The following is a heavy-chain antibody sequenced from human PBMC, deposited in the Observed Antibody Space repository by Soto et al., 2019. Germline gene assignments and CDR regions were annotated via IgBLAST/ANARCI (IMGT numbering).Heavy chain of an antibody. D-gene: IGHD3-3*01. CDR1: GGTFSGYS. Sequence: SQRISEEARGGTFSGYSMNSFRQTPGKGLEWVSSISSSSSTIYYADSVKGRFTISRDNAKNSLYLQMNSLRAEDTAVYYCAREDGDTIFGVVIRYNWFDPWGKGTLVTGSS. V-gene: IGHV3-48*01. J-gene: IGHJ5*02. CDR2: ISSSSSTI. CDR3: AREDGDTIFGVVIRYNWFDP.